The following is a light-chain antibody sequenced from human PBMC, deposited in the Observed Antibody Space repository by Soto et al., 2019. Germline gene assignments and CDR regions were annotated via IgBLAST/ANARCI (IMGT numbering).Light chain of an antibody. J-gene: IGKJ4*01. CDR1: QDIRKY. CDR3: QHYDNPVT. V-gene: IGKV1-33*01. Sequence: DIQMTQSPSSLSASVGDRFTITFHSSQDIRKYLNWYQQKPGKAPNLLIYDTSNLETGVPSRFSGSGSGTDFTFTISSLPPEDTATYYCQHYDNPVTFGGGTKVDIK. CDR2: DTS.